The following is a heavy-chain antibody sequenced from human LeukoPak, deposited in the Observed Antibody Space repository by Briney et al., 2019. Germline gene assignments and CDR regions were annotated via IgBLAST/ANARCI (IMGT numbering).Heavy chain of an antibody. CDR3: ARDDSGPHY. Sequence: GGSLRLSCAASGFTFSNYWMTWVRQAPGKGLEWVANIKHDGSEKYYVDSVRGRFTISRDNAKNSMYLQMNSLRVEDTAVYYCARDDSGPHYWGQGTLVTVSS. J-gene: IGHJ4*02. CDR1: GFTFSNYW. CDR2: IKHDGSEK. V-gene: IGHV3-7*01. D-gene: IGHD6-19*01.